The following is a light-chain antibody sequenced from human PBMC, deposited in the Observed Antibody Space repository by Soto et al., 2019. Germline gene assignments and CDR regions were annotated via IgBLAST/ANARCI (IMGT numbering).Light chain of an antibody. V-gene: IGLV2-14*01. CDR3: NSYTSTNPCV. CDR2: AVS. Sequence: QSVLTQPASVSGSPGQSITISCTGTSSNVGSYNDVSWYQQHPGKAPKLMIYAVSNRPSGVSNRFSGSNSGNTASLTISGLADEDDDDYYCNSYTSTNPCVFGTGTKLTVL. J-gene: IGLJ1*01. CDR1: SSNVGSYND.